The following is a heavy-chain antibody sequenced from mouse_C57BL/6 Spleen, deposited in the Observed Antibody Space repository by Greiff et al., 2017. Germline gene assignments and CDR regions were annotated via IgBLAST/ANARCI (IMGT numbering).Heavy chain of an antibody. V-gene: IGHV1-81*01. D-gene: IGHD2-3*01. CDR3: AREEMDYYAMDY. CDR1: GYTFTSYG. J-gene: IGHJ4*01. CDR2: IYPRSGNT. Sequence: QVQLQQSGAELARPGASVKLSCKASGYTFTSYGISWVKQRTGQGLEWIGEIYPRSGNTYYTEKFKGKATLSADKSSSTVYMELRSLTSEDSAVXFCAREEMDYYAMDYWGQGTSVTVSS.